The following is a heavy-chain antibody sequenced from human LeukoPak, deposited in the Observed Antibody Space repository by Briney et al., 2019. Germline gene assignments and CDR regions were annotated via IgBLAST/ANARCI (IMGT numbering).Heavy chain of an antibody. V-gene: IGHV1-2*02. J-gene: IGHJ4*02. CDR2: INPNSGGT. CDR3: ARDSRDGYNYY. Sequence: ASVKVSCKASGYSFTSYGISWVRQAPGQGLEWMGWINPNSGGTNYAQKFQGRVTMTRDTSISTAYMELSRLRSDDTAVYYCARDSRDGYNYYWGQGTLVTVSS. CDR1: GYSFTSYG. D-gene: IGHD5-24*01.